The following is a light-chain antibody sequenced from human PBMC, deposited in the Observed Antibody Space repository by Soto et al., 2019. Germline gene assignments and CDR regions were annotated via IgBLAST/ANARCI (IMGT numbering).Light chain of an antibody. J-gene: IGLJ1*01. CDR3: AAWDDSLNGLYV. CDR2: SNN. CDR1: SSNIGSNT. V-gene: IGLV1-44*01. Sequence: SAQSLLPSACGTPGQRASISCSGSSSNIGSNTVNWFQQLPGTAPKLLIDSNNQRPSGVPDRFSGSKSGTSASLAISGLQSEDEADYYCAAWDDSLNGLYVFGTGTKV.